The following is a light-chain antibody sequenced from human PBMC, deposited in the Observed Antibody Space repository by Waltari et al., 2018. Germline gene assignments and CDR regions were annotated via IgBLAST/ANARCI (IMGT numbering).Light chain of an antibody. V-gene: IGKV4-1*01. CDR2: WAS. J-gene: IGKJ2*01. CDR1: QSVLYSSNNKNY. Sequence: DIVMTQSPESLAVSLGERATINCKSSQSVLYSSNNKNYLAWYQQKPGQPPKLLIYWASTRESGVPDRVSGSGSGTDFTLTISSLQAGDVAVYYCQQYYGTPPYTFGQGTKLEIK. CDR3: QQYYGTPPYT.